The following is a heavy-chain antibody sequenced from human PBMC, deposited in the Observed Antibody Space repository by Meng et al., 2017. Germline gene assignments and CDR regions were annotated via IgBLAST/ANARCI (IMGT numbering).Heavy chain of an antibody. D-gene: IGHD1-14*01. CDR2: IYTSGST. J-gene: IGHJ6*02. Sequence: SETLSLTCTVSGGSISSYYWSWIRQPAGKGLEWIWRIYTSGSTNYNPSLKSRVTMSVDTSKNQFSLKLSSVTAADTAVYYCASGTELGSRKTLGMDVWGQGNTV. CDR3: ASGTELGSRKTLGMDV. CDR1: GGSISSYY. V-gene: IGHV4-4*07.